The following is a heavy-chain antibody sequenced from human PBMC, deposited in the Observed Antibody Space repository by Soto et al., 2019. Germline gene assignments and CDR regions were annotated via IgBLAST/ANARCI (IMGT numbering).Heavy chain of an antibody. V-gene: IGHV4-61*01. CDR1: GGSVSSGSYY. Sequence: QVQLQESGPGLVKPSETLSLTCTVSGGSVSSGSYYWSWIRQPPGKGLEWIGYIYYSGSTNYNPSLKSRVTISVDTSKNQFSLKLSSVTAADTAVYYCARENGNYDVLYYYYGMDVWGQGTTVTVSS. CDR2: IYYSGST. J-gene: IGHJ6*02. D-gene: IGHD1-7*01. CDR3: ARENGNYDVLYYYYGMDV.